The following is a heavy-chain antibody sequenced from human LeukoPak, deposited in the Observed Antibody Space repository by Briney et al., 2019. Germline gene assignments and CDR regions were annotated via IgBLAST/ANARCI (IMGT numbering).Heavy chain of an antibody. J-gene: IGHJ5*02. D-gene: IGHD1-26*01. V-gene: IGHV1-8*03. CDR2: MNPNSGNT. Sequence: ASVKVSFNGSGYTFTIYDINWGRQATGQGPEWRGWMNPNSGNTGYAQKSQGRVTITRNTSISTAYMELSTLRSEDTAVYYCARDNSVGDSARWFAPWGQGPLVTVSP. CDR3: ARDNSVGDSARWFAP. CDR1: GYTFTIYD.